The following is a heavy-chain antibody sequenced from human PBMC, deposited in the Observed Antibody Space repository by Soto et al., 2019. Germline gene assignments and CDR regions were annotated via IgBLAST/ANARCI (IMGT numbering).Heavy chain of an antibody. J-gene: IGHJ6*02. D-gene: IGHD3-10*01. Sequence: SETLSLTCTVSGGSISSSSYYWGWIRQPPGKGLEWIGSIYYSGSTYYNPSLKSRVTISVDTSKNQFSLKLSSVTAADTAVYYCARLLTDYYGSGRPMDVWGQGTTVTVSS. V-gene: IGHV4-39*01. CDR2: IYYSGST. CDR1: GGSISSSSYY. CDR3: ARLLTDYYGSGRPMDV.